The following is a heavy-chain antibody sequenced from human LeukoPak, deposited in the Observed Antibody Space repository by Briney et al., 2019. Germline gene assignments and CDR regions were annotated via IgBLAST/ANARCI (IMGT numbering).Heavy chain of an antibody. V-gene: IGHV3-21*01. CDR1: GFTFSSCS. Sequence: GGSLRLSCAASGFTFSSCSMNWVRQAPGKGLEWVSSISSSSSYIYYADSVKGRFTISRDNAKNSLYLQMNSLRAEDTAVYYCAREDRGWYGFDYWGQGTLVTVSS. D-gene: IGHD6-19*01. J-gene: IGHJ4*02. CDR3: AREDRGWYGFDY. CDR2: ISSSSSYI.